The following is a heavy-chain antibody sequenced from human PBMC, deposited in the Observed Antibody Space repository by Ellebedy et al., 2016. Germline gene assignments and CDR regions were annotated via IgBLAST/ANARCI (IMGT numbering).Heavy chain of an antibody. CDR2: ISYDGSNK. CDR3: ARTGTTRRGYYYYMDV. Sequence: GGSLRLXXAASGFTFSSYAMHWVRQAPGKGLEWVAVISYDGSNKYYADSVKGRFTISRDNSKNTLYLQMNSLRAEDTAVYYCARTGTTRRGYYYYMDVWGKGTTVTVSS. D-gene: IGHD1-7*01. CDR1: GFTFSSYA. J-gene: IGHJ6*03. V-gene: IGHV3-30-3*01.